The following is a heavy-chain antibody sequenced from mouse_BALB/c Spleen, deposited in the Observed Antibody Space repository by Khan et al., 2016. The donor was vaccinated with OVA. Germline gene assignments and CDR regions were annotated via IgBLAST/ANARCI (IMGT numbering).Heavy chain of an antibody. D-gene: IGHD1-1*01. CDR3: ARHGSTSWFAY. CDR2: IDPFNGGS. CDR1: GYSFTSYY. V-gene: IGHV1S135*01. Sequence: VQLKQSGPELMKPGASVKISCKASGYSFTSYYLHWVKQSHGRTLEWIGYIDPFNGGSTYNQKFKAKATLTVDKSSSTAYMHLSSLTSEGSAVYYCARHGSTSWFAYWGQGTLVTVSA. J-gene: IGHJ3*01.